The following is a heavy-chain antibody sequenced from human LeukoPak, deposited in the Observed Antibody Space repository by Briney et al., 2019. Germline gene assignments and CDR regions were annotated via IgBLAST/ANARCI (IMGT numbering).Heavy chain of an antibody. J-gene: IGHJ3*02. V-gene: IGHV3-53*01. CDR2: IYSGGST. D-gene: IGHD5-18*01. CDR1: RFTFTNYW. Sequence: GGSLRLSCAASRFTFTNYWMSWVRQAPGKGLEWVSVIYSGGSTYYADSVKGRFTISRDNSKNTLYLQMNSLRAEDTAVYYCARVDGYRDAFDIWGQGTMVAVSS. CDR3: ARVDGYRDAFDI.